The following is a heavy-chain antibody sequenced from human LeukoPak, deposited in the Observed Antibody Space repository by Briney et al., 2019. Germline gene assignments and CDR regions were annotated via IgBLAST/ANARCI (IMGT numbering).Heavy chain of an antibody. Sequence: GCVRLSCAASGFTFSTYAMHWVRQAPGKGLGWVAVISYDGNYKYYADSVKGRFSISRDNSKKTLYLQMSSLRDEDTAVYYCAGVSESGWYYFDYWGQGTLVTV. CDR2: ISYDGNYK. D-gene: IGHD6-19*01. J-gene: IGHJ4*02. CDR1: GFTFSTYA. V-gene: IGHV3-30*03. CDR3: AGVSESGWYYFDY.